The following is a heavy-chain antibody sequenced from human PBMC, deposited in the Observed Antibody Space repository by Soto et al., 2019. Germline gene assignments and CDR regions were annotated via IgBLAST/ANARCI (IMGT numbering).Heavy chain of an antibody. J-gene: IGHJ6*02. CDR1: GYTFSGYH. V-gene: IGHV1-2*02. Sequence: VARVKVSCTASGYTFSGYHMYWVRQAPGQGLEWMGWVHPNSGGTNYAQSFEGRVTMTMDTSINTAYMELSRLTSDDTAVYYCAKELQRGMDVWGQGTTLPVSS. CDR2: VHPNSGGT. CDR3: AKELQRGMDV. D-gene: IGHD4-4*01.